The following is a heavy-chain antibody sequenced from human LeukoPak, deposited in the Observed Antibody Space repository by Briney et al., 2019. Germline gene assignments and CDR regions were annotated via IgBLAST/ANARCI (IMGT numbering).Heavy chain of an antibody. CDR1: GGSFSGYY. J-gene: IGHJ5*02. CDR2: INHSGST. D-gene: IGHD2-8*01. V-gene: IGHV4-34*01. Sequence: SETLSLTCAVYGGSFSGYYWSWIRQPPGKGLEWIGEINHSGSTNYNPSLKSRVTISVDTSKNQFSLKLSSVTAADTAVYYYARVYCTNGVCVFDPWGQGTLVTVSS. CDR3: ARVYCTNGVCVFDP.